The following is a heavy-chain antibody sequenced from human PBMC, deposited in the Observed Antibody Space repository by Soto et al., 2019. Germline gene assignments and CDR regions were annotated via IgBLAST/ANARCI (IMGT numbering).Heavy chain of an antibody. J-gene: IGHJ6*02. V-gene: IGHV1-46*01. Sequence: ASVKVSCKASGYTFTSYYMHWVRQAPGQGLEWMGIINPSGGSTSYAQKFQGRVTMTRDTSTSTVYMELSSLRSEDTAVYYCARAYCSSTSCYGSYYYYGMDVWGQGTTVTVSS. CDR1: GYTFTSYY. CDR3: ARAYCSSTSCYGSYYYYGMDV. D-gene: IGHD2-2*01. CDR2: INPSGGST.